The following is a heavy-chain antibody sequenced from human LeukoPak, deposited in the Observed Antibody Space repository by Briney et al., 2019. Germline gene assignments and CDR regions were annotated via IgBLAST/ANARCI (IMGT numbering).Heavy chain of an antibody. Sequence: SETLSLTCAVYGGSFSGYYWSWIRQPPGKGLEWIGEIDHSGNTNYNPSLKSRVTISVDTSKNQFSLKLSSVTAADTAVYYCARGPHCSSTSCYPANDYWGQGTLVTVSS. V-gene: IGHV4-34*01. CDR3: ARGPHCSSTSCYPANDY. J-gene: IGHJ4*02. CDR2: IDHSGNT. CDR1: GGSFSGYY. D-gene: IGHD2-2*01.